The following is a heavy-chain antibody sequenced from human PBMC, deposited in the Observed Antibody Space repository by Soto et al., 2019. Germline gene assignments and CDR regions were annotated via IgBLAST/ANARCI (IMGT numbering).Heavy chain of an antibody. Sequence: ASVKVSCKASGYTFTSYAMHWVRQAPGQRIEWMGWINAGNGNTKYSQKFKGRVTITRDTSESTAYMELSSLRSEDTVVYFCARVTYYDFWSGYSAPFDYWGQGTLVTV. V-gene: IGHV1-3*01. CDR2: INAGNGNT. D-gene: IGHD3-3*01. CDR3: ARVTYYDFWSGYSAPFDY. CDR1: GYTFTSYA. J-gene: IGHJ4*02.